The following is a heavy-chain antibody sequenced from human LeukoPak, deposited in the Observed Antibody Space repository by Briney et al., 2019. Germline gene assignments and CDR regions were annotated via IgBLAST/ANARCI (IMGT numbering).Heavy chain of an antibody. V-gene: IGHV3-30*02. Sequence: GGSLRLSCAASGFTFSSYAMHWVRQAPAKGLEWGAFIRYVGSNKYYADSVQCRFTISRDNSKHTMYLQMNCLRSEDTAVYYCAKYSRFGELTYWGQGTLVTVSS. J-gene: IGHJ4*02. CDR3: AKYSRFGELTY. CDR1: GFTFSSYA. D-gene: IGHD3-10*01. CDR2: IRYVGSNK.